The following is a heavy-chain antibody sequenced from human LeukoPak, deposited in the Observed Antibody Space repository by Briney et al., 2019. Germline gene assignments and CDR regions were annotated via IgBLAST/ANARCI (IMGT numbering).Heavy chain of an antibody. Sequence: GASVKVSCKASGVTFSSYAMSWVRQAPGQGLEWMGGIIPMFKTPKYVQKFQDRLTITADESTSTAYMELNSLRSDDTAVYYCARDGGGSVGYWGQGTLITVSS. CDR1: GVTFSSYA. CDR2: IIPMFKTP. D-gene: IGHD3-16*01. J-gene: IGHJ4*02. CDR3: ARDGGGSVGY. V-gene: IGHV1-69*13.